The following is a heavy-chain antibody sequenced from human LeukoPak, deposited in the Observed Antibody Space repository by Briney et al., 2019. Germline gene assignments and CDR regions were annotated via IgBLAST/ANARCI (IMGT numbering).Heavy chain of an antibody. Sequence: ASVKVSCKVSGYTLTELSMHWVRQAPGKGLEWMGGFDPEDGETIYAQKFQGRVTMTEDTSTDTAYMELSSLRSEDTAVYYCATGITMVRGVIDAFDIWGQGTMVTVSS. D-gene: IGHD3-10*01. CDR2: FDPEDGET. CDR1: GYTLTELS. CDR3: ATGITMVRGVIDAFDI. J-gene: IGHJ3*02. V-gene: IGHV1-24*01.